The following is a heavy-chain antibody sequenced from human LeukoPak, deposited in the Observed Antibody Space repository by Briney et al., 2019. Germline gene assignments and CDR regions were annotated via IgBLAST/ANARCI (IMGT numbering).Heavy chain of an antibody. V-gene: IGHV4-59*12. CDR2: IYYSGST. CDR3: ARRRAYYYDSSGLCLDY. CDR1: GGSISSYY. J-gene: IGHJ4*02. D-gene: IGHD3-22*01. Sequence: SETLCLTCTVSGGSISSYYWSWIRQPPGKGLEWVGYIYYSGSTNYNPSLKSRVTISVDTSKNQFSLKLSSVTAADTAVYYCARRRAYYYDSSGLCLDYWGQGTLVTVSS.